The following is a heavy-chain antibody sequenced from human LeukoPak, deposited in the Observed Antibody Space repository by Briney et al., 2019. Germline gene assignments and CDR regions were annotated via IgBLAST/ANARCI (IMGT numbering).Heavy chain of an antibody. CDR1: RFTFRSYW. Sequence: GGSLRLSCALSRFTFRSYWMHGVGQAPGKGLVWVSRINSDGSSTSYADSVKGRFTISRDNAKNTLYLQMNSLRAEDTAVYYCARDPSYYDSSTLDYWGQGTLVTVSS. J-gene: IGHJ4*02. CDR3: ARDPSYYDSSTLDY. V-gene: IGHV3-74*01. D-gene: IGHD3-22*01. CDR2: INSDGSST.